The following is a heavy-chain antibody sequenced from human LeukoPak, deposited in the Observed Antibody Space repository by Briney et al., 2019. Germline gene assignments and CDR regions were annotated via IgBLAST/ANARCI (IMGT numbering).Heavy chain of an antibody. CDR2: INPKSGGT. V-gene: IGHV1-2*02. CDR1: GYTFTDYY. D-gene: IGHD3-10*01. J-gene: IGHJ3*02. Sequence: ASVNVSCKASGYTFTDYYMHWERQAPGQGLEWMGWINPKSGGTRYAQKFQGRVTMTRDTSISTAYMELSRLRSDDTAVYYCARELPYFGSGNQDAFDIWGQGTMVTVSS. CDR3: ARELPYFGSGNQDAFDI.